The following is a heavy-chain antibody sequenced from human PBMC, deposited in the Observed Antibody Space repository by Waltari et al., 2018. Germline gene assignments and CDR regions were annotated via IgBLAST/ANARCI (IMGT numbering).Heavy chain of an antibody. CDR3: ARSMDDSSGYLYWYFDL. Sequence: QVQLVQSGAEVKKPGASVTVSCKASGYTFTSYDIKWVRQATGQGLEWMGWMNPNSGNTGYAQKFQGRVTMTRNTSISTAYMELSSLRSEDTAVYYCARSMDDSSGYLYWYFDLWGRGTLVTVSS. D-gene: IGHD3-22*01. CDR1: GYTFTSYD. V-gene: IGHV1-8*01. CDR2: MNPNSGNT. J-gene: IGHJ2*01.